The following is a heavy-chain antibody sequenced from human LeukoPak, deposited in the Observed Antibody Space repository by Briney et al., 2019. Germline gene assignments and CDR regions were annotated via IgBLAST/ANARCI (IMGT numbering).Heavy chain of an antibody. CDR2: IKEDGSEK. D-gene: IGHD2-2*01. J-gene: IGHJ5*02. Sequence: GGFLRLSCAASGFTFSSYWMSWVRQAPGKGLEWVANIKEDGSEKYHVDSVKGRFTISRDNAKNSLYLQMNSLRAEDTAVYYCAKDLERSVGHTLSSTTCYGSWGQGTLVTVSS. CDR1: GFTFSSYW. V-gene: IGHV3-7*01. CDR3: AKDLERSVGHTLSSTTCYGS.